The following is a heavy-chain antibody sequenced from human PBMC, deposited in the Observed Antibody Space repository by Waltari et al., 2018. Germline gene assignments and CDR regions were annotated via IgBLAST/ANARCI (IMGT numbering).Heavy chain of an antibody. Sequence: QMQMQESGPGLVKPSETLSVTCTVSGESMSSGDWWSWVRQSPEKGLEWIGQIQRSGRTHYNPSFESRASISVDPSSNQFSLRMTSTTAADTAVYYCARDRGRGIYLDSWGRGTLVTVSA. CDR1: GESMSSGDW. CDR3: ARDRGRGIYLDS. J-gene: IGHJ4*02. D-gene: IGHD2-15*01. V-gene: IGHV4-4*02. CDR2: IQRSGRT.